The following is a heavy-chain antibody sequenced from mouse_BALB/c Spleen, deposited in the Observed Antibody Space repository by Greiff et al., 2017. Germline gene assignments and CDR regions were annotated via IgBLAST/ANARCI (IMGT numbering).Heavy chain of an antibody. D-gene: IGHD2-4*01. CDR3: ARHEMDYDPFDY. J-gene: IGHJ2*01. Sequence: EVQRVESGGDLVKPGGSLKLSCAASGFTFSSYGMSWVRQTPDKRLEWVATISSGGSYTYYPDSVKGRFTISRDNAKNTLYLQMSSLKSEDTAMYYCARHEMDYDPFDYWGQGTTLTVSS. CDR1: GFTFSSYG. CDR2: ISSGGSYT. V-gene: IGHV5-6*01.